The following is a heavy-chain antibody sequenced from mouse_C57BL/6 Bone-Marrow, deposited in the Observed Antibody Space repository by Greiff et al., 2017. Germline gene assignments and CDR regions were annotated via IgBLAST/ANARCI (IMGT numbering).Heavy chain of an antibody. D-gene: IGHD2-14*01. J-gene: IGHJ2*01. CDR2: IDPENGDT. CDR3: TRGVLTDY. V-gene: IGHV14-4*01. Sequence: VQLQQSGAELVRPGASVKLSCTASGFNIKDDYMHWVKQRPEQGLEWIGWIDPENGDTEYASKFKGKATITVDTSSNAAYLQLSSLTSEDTAVYYCTRGVLTDYWGQGTTLTVSS. CDR1: GFNIKDDY.